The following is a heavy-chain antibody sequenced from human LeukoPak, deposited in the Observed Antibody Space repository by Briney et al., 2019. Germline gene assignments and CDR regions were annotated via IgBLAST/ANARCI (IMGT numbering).Heavy chain of an antibody. CDR2: INPNSGGT. CDR1: GYTFTGYY. J-gene: IGHJ3*02. Sequence: ASVKVSCKASGYTFTGYYMHWVRQAPGHGLEWMGWINPNSGGTNYAQKFQGRVTMTRDTSISTAYMELSRLRSDDTAVYYCARWSGILTGTDAFDIWGQGTMVTVSS. V-gene: IGHV1-2*02. D-gene: IGHD3-9*01. CDR3: ARWSGILTGTDAFDI.